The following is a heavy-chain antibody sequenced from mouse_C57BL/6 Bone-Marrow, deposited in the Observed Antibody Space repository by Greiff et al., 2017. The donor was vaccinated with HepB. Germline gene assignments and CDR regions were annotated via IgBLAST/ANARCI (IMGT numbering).Heavy chain of an antibody. CDR2: INPSSGYT. D-gene: IGHD1-2*01. Sequence: QVHVKQSGAELARPGASVKMSCKASGYTFTSYTMHWVKQRPGQGLEWIGYINPSSGYTKYNQKFKDKATLTADKSSSTAYMQLSSLTSEDSAVYYCARPTAAAMDYWGQGTSVTVSS. V-gene: IGHV1-4*01. CDR1: GYTFTSYT. CDR3: ARPTAAAMDY. J-gene: IGHJ4*01.